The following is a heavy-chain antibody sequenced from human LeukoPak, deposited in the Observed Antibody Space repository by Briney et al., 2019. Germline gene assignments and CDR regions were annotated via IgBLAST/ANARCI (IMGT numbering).Heavy chain of an antibody. J-gene: IGHJ6*02. CDR3: ARGGGVLTGYSLTYYYGIDV. D-gene: IGHD3-9*01. V-gene: IGHV3-53*01. Sequence: GGPLRLSCAASGFTVSSNYMSWVRQAPGKGLEWVSVIYSGGSTYYADSVKGRFTISRDNSKNTLYLQMNSLRAEDTAVYYCARGGGVLTGYSLTYYYGIDVWGQGTTVTVSS. CDR1: GFTVSSNY. CDR2: IYSGGST.